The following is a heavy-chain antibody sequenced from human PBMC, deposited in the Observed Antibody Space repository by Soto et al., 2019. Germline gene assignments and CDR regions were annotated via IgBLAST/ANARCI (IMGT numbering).Heavy chain of an antibody. CDR1: GGSISSYY. CDR3: AREVAITMVRGVIIPLFDY. J-gene: IGHJ4*02. Sequence: ASETLSLTCTVSGGSISSYYWSWIRQPPGKGLEWIGYIYYSGSTNYNPSLKSRVTISVDTSKNQFSLKLSSVTAADTAVYYCAREVAITMVRGVIIPLFDYWGQGTLVTVSS. CDR2: IYYSGST. V-gene: IGHV4-59*01. D-gene: IGHD3-10*01.